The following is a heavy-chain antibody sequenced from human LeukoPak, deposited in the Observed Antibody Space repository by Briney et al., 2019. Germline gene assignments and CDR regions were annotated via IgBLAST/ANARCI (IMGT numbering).Heavy chain of an antibody. J-gene: IGHJ4*02. CDR2: IWYDGSNK. Sequence: GGSLRLSCAASGFTFSSYGMHWDRQAPGKGLEWVAVIWYDGSNKYYADSVKGRFTISRDNSKNTLYLQMNSLRVEDTAVYYCARDRGSYWDGGNDYWGQGTLVTVSS. V-gene: IGHV3-33*01. CDR3: ARDRGSYWDGGNDY. CDR1: GFTFSSYG. D-gene: IGHD1-26*01.